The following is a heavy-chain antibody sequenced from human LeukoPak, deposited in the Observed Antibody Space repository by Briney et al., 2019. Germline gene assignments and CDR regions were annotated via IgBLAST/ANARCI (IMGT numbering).Heavy chain of an antibody. J-gene: IGHJ4*02. CDR2: INPNSGFT. Sequence: ASVKVSCKASGYPFTGYYLHWVRQAPGQGLEWMGWINPNSGFTNYAQKFQGRVTMTRDTSISTAYMELSRLRSDDTAVYYCARLSDCSSSSCRSFDYWGQGTLVTVSS. CDR3: ARLSDCSSSSCRSFDY. D-gene: IGHD2-2*01. V-gene: IGHV1-2*02. CDR1: GYPFTGYY.